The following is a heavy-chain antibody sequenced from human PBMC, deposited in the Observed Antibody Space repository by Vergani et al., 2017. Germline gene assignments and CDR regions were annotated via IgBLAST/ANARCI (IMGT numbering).Heavy chain of an antibody. D-gene: IGHD2-2*01. CDR3: ASSPGDIVVVPAAILSAFDI. J-gene: IGHJ3*02. CDR1: GGTFSSYT. V-gene: IGHV1-69*12. Sequence: QVQLVQSGAEVKKPGSSVKVSCKASGGTFSSYTISWVRQAPGQGLEWMGGIIPIFGTANYALKFQGRVTITADESTSTAYMELSSLRSEDTAVYYCASSPGDIVVVPAAILSAFDIWGQGTMVTVSS. CDR2: IIPIFGTA.